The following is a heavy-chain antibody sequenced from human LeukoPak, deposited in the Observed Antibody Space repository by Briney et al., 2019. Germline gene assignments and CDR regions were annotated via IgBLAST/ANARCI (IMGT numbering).Heavy chain of an antibody. J-gene: IGHJ6*04. CDR2: IWYDGSNK. CDR1: GFTFSSYG. Sequence: GGSLRLSCAASGFTFSSYGMHWVRKAPGKGLEWVAVIWYDGSNKYYADSVKGRFTISRDNSKNTLYLQMNSLRAEDTAVYYCARDILTGGMDVWGKGTTVTVSS. V-gene: IGHV3-33*01. CDR3: ARDILTGGMDV. D-gene: IGHD3-9*01.